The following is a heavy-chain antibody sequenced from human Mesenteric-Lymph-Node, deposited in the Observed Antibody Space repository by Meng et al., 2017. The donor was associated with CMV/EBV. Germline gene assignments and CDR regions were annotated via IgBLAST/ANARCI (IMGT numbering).Heavy chain of an antibody. CDR3: AKGMYRGDY. D-gene: IGHD2-2*01. Sequence: GESLKISCAASGFTFSTYWMYWVRQTPGKGLEWVSAISGSGGSTYYADSVKGRFTISRDNSKNTLYLQMNSLRAEDTAVYYCAKGMYRGDYWGQGTLVTVSS. CDR1: GFTFSTYW. V-gene: IGHV3-23*01. CDR2: ISGSGGST. J-gene: IGHJ4*02.